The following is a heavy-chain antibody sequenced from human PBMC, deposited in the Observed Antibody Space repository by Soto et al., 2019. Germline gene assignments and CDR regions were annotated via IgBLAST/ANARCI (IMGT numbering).Heavy chain of an antibody. CDR1: GGSISSYY. D-gene: IGHD3-22*01. CDR2: IYYSGST. V-gene: IGHV4-59*01. J-gene: IGHJ4*02. CDR3: ARLSYYYDSTALDY. Sequence: ASETLSLTCTVSGGSISSYYWSWIRQPPGKGLEWIGYIYYSGSTNYNPSLKSRVTISVDTSKNQFSLKLSSVTAADTAVYYCARLSYYYDSTALDYWGQGTLVTVSS.